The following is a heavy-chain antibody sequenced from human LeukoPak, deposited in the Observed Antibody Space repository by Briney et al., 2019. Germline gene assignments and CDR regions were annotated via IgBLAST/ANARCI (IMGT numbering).Heavy chain of an antibody. CDR3: ARAVRNGHFDL. D-gene: IGHD1-1*01. Sequence: SETLSLTCTVSRGAISSYFWSWIRQPPGKGLEWIGYLYNSGTTKYNSSLGGRVTISVDTSSNQLSLNRTSVTAADTAVYYSARAVRNGHFDLWGRGTLVAVSS. J-gene: IGHJ2*01. CDR1: RGAISSYF. CDR2: LYNSGTT. V-gene: IGHV4-59*01.